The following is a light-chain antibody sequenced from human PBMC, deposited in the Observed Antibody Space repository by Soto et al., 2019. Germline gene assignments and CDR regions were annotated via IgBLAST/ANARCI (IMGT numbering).Light chain of an antibody. Sequence: PSSLSASVGEGVSITCRASQSISGYLNWYQQRPGKAPNLLIYAASSLQSGVPARFSGSGSGTDFTLTISSLEPEDFAVYYCQQRINWPPITFGQGTRLEIK. V-gene: IGKV1-39*01. CDR3: QQRINWPPIT. J-gene: IGKJ5*01. CDR2: AAS. CDR1: QSISGY.